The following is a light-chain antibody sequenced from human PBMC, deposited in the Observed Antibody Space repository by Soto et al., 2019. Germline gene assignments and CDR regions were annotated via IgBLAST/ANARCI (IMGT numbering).Light chain of an antibody. J-gene: IGKJ1*01. CDR2: GAS. CDR3: QQYGRTSWT. V-gene: IGKV3-20*01. Sequence: EIVLTQSPGTLSLSPGEVATLSCRASQSVSTNFFAWYQQKPGQAPRLLIYGASTRATGIPDRFSGSGSGTDFTLTISRLEPEDFAVYYCQQYGRTSWTFGQGTKVEL. CDR1: QSVSTNF.